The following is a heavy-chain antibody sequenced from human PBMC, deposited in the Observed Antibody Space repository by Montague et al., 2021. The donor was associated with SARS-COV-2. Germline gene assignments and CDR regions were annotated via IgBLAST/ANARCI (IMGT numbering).Heavy chain of an antibody. CDR1: GFTFSSYA. Sequence: SLRLSCAASGFTFSSYAMHWVRQAPGKGLEWVAVISYDGSNKYYADSVKGRFTISRDNSKNTLYLQMNSLRAEDTAVYYCAREDQLLHDAFDIWGQGNSGHRLL. D-gene: IGHD2-2*01. J-gene: IGHJ3*02. V-gene: IGHV3-30-3*01. CDR2: ISYDGSNK. CDR3: AREDQLLHDAFDI.